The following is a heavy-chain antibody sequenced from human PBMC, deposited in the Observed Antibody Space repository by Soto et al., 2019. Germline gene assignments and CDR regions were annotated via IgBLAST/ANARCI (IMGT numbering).Heavy chain of an antibody. V-gene: IGHV4-31*03. CDR2: IHFSGNS. J-gene: IGHJ4*02. CDR3: ARYRLSGNWYKYDY. D-gene: IGHD6-13*01. Sequence: PSETLSLTCSVSGVTISSDGYYWTWIRQHPGKGLEWIGYIHFSGNSYCNPSLKSRVTISVDTSKSQFSLRLTSVTAADTAVYYCARYRLSGNWYKYDYWGQGSLVTVSS. CDR1: GVTISSDGYY.